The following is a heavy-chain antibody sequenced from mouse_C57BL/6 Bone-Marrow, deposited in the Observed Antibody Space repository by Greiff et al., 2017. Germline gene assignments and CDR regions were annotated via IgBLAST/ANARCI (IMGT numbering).Heavy chain of an antibody. Sequence: VKLQQPGAELVKPGASVKLSCKASGYTFTSYWMHWVKQRPGRGLEWIGRIDPNSGGTRYNEKFKSKATLTVDKPASTAYRQLSSLTSEDSAVYYCARTRGSSMPHYFDYWGQRTTLTVSS. CDR3: ARTRGSSMPHYFDY. V-gene: IGHV1-72*01. CDR1: GYTFTSYW. J-gene: IGHJ2*01. CDR2: IDPNSGGT. D-gene: IGHD2-1*01.